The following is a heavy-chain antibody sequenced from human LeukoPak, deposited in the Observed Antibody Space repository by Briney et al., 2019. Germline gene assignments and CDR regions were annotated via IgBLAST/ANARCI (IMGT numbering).Heavy chain of an antibody. CDR3: ARARYSNGGVDY. CDR2: IYSGGST. CDR1: GFTVSSNY. V-gene: IGHV3-66*01. Sequence: GGSLRLSCAASGFTVSSNYMSWVRQAPGKGLEWVSVIYSGGSTCYADSVKGRFTISRDNSKNTLYLQMNSLRAEDTAVYYCARARYSNGGVDYWGQGTLVTVSS. J-gene: IGHJ4*02. D-gene: IGHD4-11*01.